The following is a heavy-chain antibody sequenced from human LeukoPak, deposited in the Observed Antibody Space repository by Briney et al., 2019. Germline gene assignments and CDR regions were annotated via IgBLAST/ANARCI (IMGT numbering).Heavy chain of an antibody. CDR2: ISAYNGNT. J-gene: IGHJ4*02. CDR1: GYTFTSYG. D-gene: IGHD2-21*02. Sequence: ASVKVSCKASGYTFTSYGISWVRQAPGQGLEWMGWISAYNGNTNYAQKLQGRVTMTTDTSTSTAYMELRSPRSDDTAVYYCARAAIVVVTAPTDYWGQGTLVTVSS. CDR3: ARAAIVVVTAPTDY. V-gene: IGHV1-18*01.